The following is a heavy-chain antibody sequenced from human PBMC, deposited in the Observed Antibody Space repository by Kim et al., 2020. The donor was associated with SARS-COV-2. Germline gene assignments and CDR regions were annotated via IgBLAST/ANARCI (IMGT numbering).Heavy chain of an antibody. J-gene: IGHJ4*02. Sequence: SETLSLTCAVYGGSFSGYYWSWIRQPPGKGLEWIGEINHSGSTNYNPSLKSRVTISVDTSKNQCSLKLSSVTAADTAVYYWARSPNRILDYWGQGTLVTVSS. CDR1: GGSFSGYY. CDR3: ARSPNRILDY. D-gene: IGHD7-27*01. V-gene: IGHV4-34*01. CDR2: INHSGST.